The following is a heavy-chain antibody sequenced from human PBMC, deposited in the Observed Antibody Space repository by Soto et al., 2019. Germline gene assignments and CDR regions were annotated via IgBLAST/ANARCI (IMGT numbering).Heavy chain of an antibody. Sequence: QVQLQESGPGLVRPSETLSLTCSVSGDSMSLYYWAWIRQRPGTGLEWVGYIYYSGSTHYNPSLKSRATLSLDTSKKQFFLRLNSVTAADTAMYYCARVGAASRNYYYYGVDVWGQGTTVTVSS. CDR3: ARVGAASRNYYYYGVDV. CDR2: IYYSGST. D-gene: IGHD1-26*01. J-gene: IGHJ6*02. CDR1: GDSMSLYY. V-gene: IGHV4-59*01.